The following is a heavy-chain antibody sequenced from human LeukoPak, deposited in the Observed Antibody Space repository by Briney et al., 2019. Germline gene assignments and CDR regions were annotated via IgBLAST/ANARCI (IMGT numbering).Heavy chain of an antibody. J-gene: IGHJ5*02. CDR1: GYTFTSNY. D-gene: IGHD2-21*01. CDR3: ARDNSVRGEAWWFNP. CDR2: ISPSGGST. V-gene: IGHV1-46*01. Sequence: ASVKVSCKAFGYTFTSNYMHWVRQAPGQGPEWMGVISPSGGSTTYAQKFQGRVTLTRDMSTSTDYLELSSLRSEDTAVYYCARDNSVRGEAWWFNPWGQGTLVTVSS.